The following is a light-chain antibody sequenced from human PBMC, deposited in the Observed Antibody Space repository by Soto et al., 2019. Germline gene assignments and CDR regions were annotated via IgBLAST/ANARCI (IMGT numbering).Light chain of an antibody. CDR3: QQRSNWLFT. CDR1: QSVSSY. J-gene: IGKJ3*01. Sequence: EIVLTQSPATLSLSPGERATLSCRASQSVSSYLAWYQQKPGQAPRLLIYYASNRATGIPARFSGSGSGTDFTLTISRLEPEDFAVYYCQQRSNWLFTFGPGTKVDIK. CDR2: YAS. V-gene: IGKV3-11*01.